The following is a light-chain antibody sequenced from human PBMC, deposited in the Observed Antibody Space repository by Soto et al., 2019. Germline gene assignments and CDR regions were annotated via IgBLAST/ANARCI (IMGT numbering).Light chain of an antibody. CDR3: QQYGSSPPLT. J-gene: IGKJ4*01. Sequence: EIVLTQSPGTLSLSPGERATLSCRASQSVSSSYLAWYQQKPGQAPRLVIYGASSRATGIPDRFSGSGSGTDFTLTISRLEPEDFAVYYCQQYGSSPPLTFGGGTKVDI. CDR1: QSVSSSY. V-gene: IGKV3-20*01. CDR2: GAS.